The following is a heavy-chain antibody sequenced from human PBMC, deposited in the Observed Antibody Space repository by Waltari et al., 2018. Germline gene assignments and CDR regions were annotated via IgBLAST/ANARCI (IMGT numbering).Heavy chain of an antibody. J-gene: IGHJ4*02. D-gene: IGHD6-13*01. CDR1: GGSFSGYY. V-gene: IGHV4-34*01. CDR3: AKSVGYSSSWLLDY. Sequence: QVQLQQWGAGLLKPSETLSLTCAVYGGSFSGYYWSWIRQPPGKGLEWIGEINHSGSTNYNPSLKSRVTISVDTAKNQVSLKLSSVTAADTAVYYCAKSVGYSSSWLLDYWGQGTLVTVSS. CDR2: INHSGST.